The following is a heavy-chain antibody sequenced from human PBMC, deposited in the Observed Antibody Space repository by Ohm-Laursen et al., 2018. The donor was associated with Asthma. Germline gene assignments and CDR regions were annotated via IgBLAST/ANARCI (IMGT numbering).Heavy chain of an antibody. CDR2: ISTSGTYT. Sequence: SLRLSCAASGFTFSSYSMNWVRQAPGKGLEWVAYISTSGTYTNYADSVEGRFTISRDNAKNSLYLQMSSLGAEDTAVYYCARERDNGGKGGYFDFWGQGTLVTVSS. J-gene: IGHJ4*02. D-gene: IGHD4-23*01. CDR1: GFTFSSYS. CDR3: ARERDNGGKGGYFDF. V-gene: IGHV3-21*05.